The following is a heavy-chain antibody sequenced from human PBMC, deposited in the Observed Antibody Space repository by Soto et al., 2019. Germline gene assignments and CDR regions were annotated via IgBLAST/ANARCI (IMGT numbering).Heavy chain of an antibody. CDR3: ARNRLRQYYYGMDV. J-gene: IGHJ6*02. V-gene: IGHV5-51*01. CDR2: IYPGESDT. D-gene: IGHD3-10*01. Sequence: PGESLKISCQGSGYSFANYWIAWVRQMPGKGLEWVGAIYPGESDTRYSPSFRGQVTISADKSISHVYLQWSSLKASDTAMYYCARNRLRQYYYGMDVWGQGTTVTVSS. CDR1: GYSFANYW.